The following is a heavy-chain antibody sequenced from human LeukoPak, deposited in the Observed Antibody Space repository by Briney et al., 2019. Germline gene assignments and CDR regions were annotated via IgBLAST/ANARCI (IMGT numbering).Heavy chain of an antibody. J-gene: IGHJ5*02. CDR2: FDPEDGET. D-gene: IGHD2-2*01. V-gene: IGHV1-24*01. Sequence: GASVKVSCKVSGYTLTELSMHWVRQAPGKGLEWMGGFDPEDGETIYAQKFQGRVTMTEDTSTDTAYMELSSLRSEDTAVYCCATDRRYCSSTSCYNWFDPWGQGTLVTVSS. CDR1: GYTLTELS. CDR3: ATDRRYCSSTSCYNWFDP.